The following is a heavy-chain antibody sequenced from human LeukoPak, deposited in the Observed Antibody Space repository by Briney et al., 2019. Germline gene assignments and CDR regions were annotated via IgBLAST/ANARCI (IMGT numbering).Heavy chain of an antibody. CDR3: ARDAYCGGDCYYDY. J-gene: IGHJ4*02. CDR1: GFTFSSYT. CDR2: ISGSDSYI. Sequence: GGSLRLSCAASGFTFSSYTLIWVRQAPGKGLEWVSSISGSDSYIYYADSVKGRFTISRENAKTSLYLQMNSLRAEDTAVYYCARDAYCGGDCYYDYWGQGTLVTVSS. V-gene: IGHV3-21*01. D-gene: IGHD2-21*02.